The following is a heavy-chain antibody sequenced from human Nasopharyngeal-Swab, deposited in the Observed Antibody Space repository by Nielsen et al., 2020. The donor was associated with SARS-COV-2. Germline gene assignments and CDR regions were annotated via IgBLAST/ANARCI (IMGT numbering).Heavy chain of an antibody. J-gene: IGHJ3*02. V-gene: IGHV3-23*02. Sequence: GESLKISCGTSGFTFGTFAMGWVRQASGKGLEWVSVISGSGASTYYGDSVKGRFVISRDNSKNNLYLQMNNLKVEDAAIYYCVKKGQQWLADDAFDTWGKGTLVTISS. D-gene: IGHD6-19*01. CDR2: ISGSGAST. CDR3: VKKGQQWLADDAFDT. CDR1: GFTFGTFA.